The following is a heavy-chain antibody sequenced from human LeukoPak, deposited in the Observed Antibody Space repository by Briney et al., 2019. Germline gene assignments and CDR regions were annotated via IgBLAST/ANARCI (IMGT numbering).Heavy chain of an antibody. D-gene: IGHD6-13*01. V-gene: IGHV4-61*02. CDR1: GGSISSGSYY. Sequence: SETLSLTCTVSGGSISSGSYYLSWIRQPAGKGLEWIGRIYTSGSINYNPSLKSRVTISVDTSKNQFSLKLSSVTAADTAVYYCARDHDSSSWYMRYFQHWGQGTLVTVSS. J-gene: IGHJ1*01. CDR3: ARDHDSSSWYMRYFQH. CDR2: IYTSGSI.